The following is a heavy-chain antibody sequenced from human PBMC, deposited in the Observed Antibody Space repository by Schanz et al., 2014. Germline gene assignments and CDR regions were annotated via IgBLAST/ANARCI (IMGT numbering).Heavy chain of an antibody. CDR3: ARAARRTRVVPLYFDY. CDR1: GGSFSGYY. Sequence: QVQLQQWGAGLLKPSETLSLTCAVYGGSFSGYYWSWIRQPPGKGLEWIGEINHGGSTNYNPSLKSRVTISVDPSKNQFSLKLRSVTAADTAVYYCARAARRTRVVPLYFDYWGQGTLGTVSS. J-gene: IGHJ4*02. V-gene: IGHV4-34*01. CDR2: INHGGST. D-gene: IGHD2-2*01.